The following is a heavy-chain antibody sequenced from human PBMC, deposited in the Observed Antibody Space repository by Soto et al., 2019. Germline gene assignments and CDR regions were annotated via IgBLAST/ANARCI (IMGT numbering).Heavy chain of an antibody. CDR1: GYTFTTYD. V-gene: IGHV1-8*01. CDR3: ARALGYSSTSRLDL. J-gene: IGHJ4*02. CDR2: MNPDTGNT. D-gene: IGHD6-19*01. Sequence: QVQLVQSGAEVEKPGASAKVSCKASGYTFTTYDFNCVRQAPGHGLEWMGWMNPDTGNTGYAQKFQGRVTMTRDTSISTAFMALSGLTAEDTAVYYCARALGYSSTSRLDLWGQGTLVTVSS.